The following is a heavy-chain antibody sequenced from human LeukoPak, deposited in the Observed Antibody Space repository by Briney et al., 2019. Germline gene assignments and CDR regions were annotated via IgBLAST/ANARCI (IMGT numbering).Heavy chain of an antibody. D-gene: IGHD3-22*01. J-gene: IGHJ4*02. CDR2: INWNGGST. CDR3: AREFPIDTMIVVVVPYYFDY. CDR1: GFTFDDCG. V-gene: IGHV3-20*04. Sequence: GGSLRLSCAASGFTFDDCGMSWARQAPGKGLEWVSGINWNGGSTGYADSVKGRFTISRDNAKNSLYLQMNSLRAEDTALYYCAREFPIDTMIVVVVPYYFDYWGQGTLVTVSS.